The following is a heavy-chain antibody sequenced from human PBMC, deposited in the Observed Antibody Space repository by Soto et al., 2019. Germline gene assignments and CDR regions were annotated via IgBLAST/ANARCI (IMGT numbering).Heavy chain of an antibody. CDR3: AKRREKGSSWYRLIFDY. V-gene: IGHV3-30*18. D-gene: IGHD6-13*01. J-gene: IGHJ4*02. Sequence: PGGSLRLSCAASGFTFSSYGMHWVRQAPGKGLEWVAVISYDGSNKYYADSVKGRFTTSRDNSKNTLYLQMNSLRAEDTAVYYCAKRREKGSSWYRLIFDYWGQGTLVTVSS. CDR1: GFTFSSYG. CDR2: ISYDGSNK.